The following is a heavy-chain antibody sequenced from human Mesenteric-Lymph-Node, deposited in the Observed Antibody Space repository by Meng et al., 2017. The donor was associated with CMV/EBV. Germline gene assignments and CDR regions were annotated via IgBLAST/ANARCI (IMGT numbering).Heavy chain of an antibody. CDR3: ARSSHCSTSSCLIDY. D-gene: IGHD2-2*01. Sequence: GGSLRLSCAASGFTFNSYAMNWVRQAPGKGLEWVSAISGSGGSTYYADSVRGRFTISRDNSKNTLFLQMNSLRAGDTAVYYCARSSHCSTSSCLIDYWGQGTLVTVSS. J-gene: IGHJ4*02. CDR2: ISGSGGST. CDR1: GFTFNSYA. V-gene: IGHV3-23*01.